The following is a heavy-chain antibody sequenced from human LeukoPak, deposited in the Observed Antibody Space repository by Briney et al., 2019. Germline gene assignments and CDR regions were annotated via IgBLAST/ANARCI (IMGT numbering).Heavy chain of an antibody. CDR2: ISYDGSNK. Sequence: GGSLRLSCAASGFTFSNYWMHWVRQAPGKGLEWVAVISYDGSNKYYADSVKGRFTISRDNSKNTLYLQMNSLRAEDTAVYYCANGASGSGHFQHWGQGTLVTVSS. CDR1: GFTFSNYW. V-gene: IGHV3-30*18. D-gene: IGHD6-19*01. J-gene: IGHJ1*01. CDR3: ANGASGSGHFQH.